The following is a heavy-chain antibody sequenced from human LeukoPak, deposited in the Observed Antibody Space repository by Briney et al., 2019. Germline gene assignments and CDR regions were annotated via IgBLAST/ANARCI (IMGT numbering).Heavy chain of an antibody. CDR1: GYTFTSYD. D-gene: IGHD3/OR15-3a*01. V-gene: IGHV1-8*01. J-gene: IGHJ6*03. Sequence: ASVKVSCKASGYTFTSYDINWVRQATGQGLEWMGWMNPNSGNTGYAQKFQGRVTMTKNTSITTAYMDLSSLRSEDTAVYYCARALSWTTESFYYMDVWGKGTTVTVSS. CDR2: MNPNSGNT. CDR3: ARALSWTTESFYYMDV.